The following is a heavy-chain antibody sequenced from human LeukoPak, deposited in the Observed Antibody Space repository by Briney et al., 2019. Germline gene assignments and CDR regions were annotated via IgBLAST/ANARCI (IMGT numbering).Heavy chain of an antibody. Sequence: GGSLRLSCAASGFTFSSYAMSWVRQAPGKGLEWVSAISGSGGSTYYADSVKGRFTISRDNSKNMLYLQMNSLRAEDTAVYYCAKDPGYYDSSGYYDYWGQGTLVTVSS. V-gene: IGHV3-23*01. D-gene: IGHD3-22*01. CDR3: AKDPGYYDSSGYYDY. CDR1: GFTFSSYA. CDR2: ISGSGGST. J-gene: IGHJ4*02.